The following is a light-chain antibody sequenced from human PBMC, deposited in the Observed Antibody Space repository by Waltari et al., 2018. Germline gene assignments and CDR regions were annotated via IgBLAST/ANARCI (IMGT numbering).Light chain of an antibody. CDR1: QSISSY. CDR3: QQSYSTLLT. J-gene: IGKJ3*01. CDR2: AAS. V-gene: IGKV1-39*01. Sequence: IQMTQSPSSLSASVGYRVTITCRASQSISSYLNGYQQKPGKAPKPLIYAASSLQSGVPSRFSGRGSGTDFTRTISSLQPEDFATYYCQQSYSTLLTFGPGTKVDIK.